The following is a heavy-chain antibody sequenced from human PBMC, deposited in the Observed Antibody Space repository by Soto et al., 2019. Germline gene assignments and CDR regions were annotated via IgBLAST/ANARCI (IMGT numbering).Heavy chain of an antibody. V-gene: IGHV5-10-1*01. CDR2: IDPSDSYT. Sequence: PGESLKMSCKGSGYSFTSYWISWVRQMPGKGLEWMGRIDPSDSYTNYSPSFQGHVTISADKSISTAYLQWSSLKASDTAMYYCARRIGYSYGYDYYYGMDVWGPGTTVTVSS. CDR1: GYSFTSYW. J-gene: IGHJ6*02. D-gene: IGHD5-18*01. CDR3: ARRIGYSYGYDYYYGMDV.